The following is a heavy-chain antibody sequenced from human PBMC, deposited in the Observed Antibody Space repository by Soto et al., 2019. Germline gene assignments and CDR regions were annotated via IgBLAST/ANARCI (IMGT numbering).Heavy chain of an antibody. CDR3: ARLRIATNNYKWFDP. CDR1: GGSISGYY. J-gene: IGHJ5*02. Sequence: SETLSLTCTVSGGSISGYYWSWIQQPPGKGLEYIGYIYYRGSTNYNPSLKSRVTMSIDTSRNQFSLKVNSVTAADTAVYYCARLRIATNNYKWFDPWGQGTLVTVSS. CDR2: IYYRGST. V-gene: IGHV4-59*01. D-gene: IGHD2-21*01.